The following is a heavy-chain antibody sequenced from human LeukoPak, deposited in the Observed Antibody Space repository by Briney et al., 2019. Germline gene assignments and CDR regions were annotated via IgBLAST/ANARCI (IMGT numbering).Heavy chain of an antibody. J-gene: IGHJ6*01. CDR2: IYYSGST. CDR1: GGSISSYY. CDR3: ARDKGSTRGGMDV. V-gene: IGHV4-59*01. D-gene: IGHD2-2*01. Sequence: SETLSLTCTVSGGSISSYYWSWIRQPPGKGLVWIGYIYYSGSTNYNPSLKSRVTISVDTSKNQFSLKLSSVTAADTAVYYCARDKGSTRGGMDVWGQGTTVTVSS.